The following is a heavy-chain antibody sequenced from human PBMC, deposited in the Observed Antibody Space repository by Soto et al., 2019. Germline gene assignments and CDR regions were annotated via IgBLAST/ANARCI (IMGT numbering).Heavy chain of an antibody. D-gene: IGHD5-18*01. V-gene: IGHV1-69*12. CDR2: IIPMFGTA. CDR1: GGTFSTYA. Sequence: QVQLVQSGAEVKKPESSVKVSCKAPGGTFSTYAISWVRQAPGQGLEWMGGIIPMFGTANYAQRFQDRVTTTADESTTTVYMELSSLRSEDTAVYFSSSGIQLWLRRINNGYSGWGQGNLVTVSS. CDR3: SSGIQLWLRRINNGYSG. J-gene: IGHJ4*02.